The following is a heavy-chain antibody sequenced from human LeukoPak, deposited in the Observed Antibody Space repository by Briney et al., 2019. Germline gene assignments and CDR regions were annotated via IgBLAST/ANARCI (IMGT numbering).Heavy chain of an antibody. J-gene: IGHJ4*02. D-gene: IGHD6-25*01. V-gene: IGHV3-23*01. Sequence: PGGSLRLSCAASGFTFSSYAMSWVRQAPGKGLEWVSGISGSGGSTYYADSVKGRFTISRDNSKNTLYLQMNSLRAEDTAVYYCAKGLSAYPRLYYFDYWGQGTLVTVSS. CDR2: ISGSGGST. CDR1: GFTFSSYA. CDR3: AKGLSAYPRLYYFDY.